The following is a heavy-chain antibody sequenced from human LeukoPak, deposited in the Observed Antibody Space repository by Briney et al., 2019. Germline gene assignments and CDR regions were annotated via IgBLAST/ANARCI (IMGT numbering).Heavy chain of an antibody. CDR3: ARGLRITMVRGAPYRPYYFDY. Sequence: SETLSLTCAVYGGSFSGYYWSWIRQPPGKGLEWIGEINHSGSTNYNPSLKSRVTISVDTSKNQFSLKLSSVTAADTAVYYCARGLRITMVRGAPYRPYYFDYWGQGTLVTVSS. CDR1: GGSFSGYY. V-gene: IGHV4-34*01. J-gene: IGHJ4*02. CDR2: INHSGST. D-gene: IGHD3-10*01.